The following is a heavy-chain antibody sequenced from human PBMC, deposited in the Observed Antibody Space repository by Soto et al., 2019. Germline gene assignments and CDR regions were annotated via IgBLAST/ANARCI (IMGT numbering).Heavy chain of an antibody. CDR1: GGSFSDYY. CDR3: ARGRRQQLVRSQYNWFDP. D-gene: IGHD6-13*01. CDR2: INHSGST. V-gene: IGHV4-34*01. Sequence: QVQLQQWGAGLLKPSETLSLTCAVYGGSFSDYYWSWIRQPPGKGLEWFGEINHSGSTNYNPSFKSRVTISVDTSKNQFPLKLSSVTAADTAVYYCARGRRQQLVRSQYNWFDPWGQGTLVTVSS. J-gene: IGHJ5*02.